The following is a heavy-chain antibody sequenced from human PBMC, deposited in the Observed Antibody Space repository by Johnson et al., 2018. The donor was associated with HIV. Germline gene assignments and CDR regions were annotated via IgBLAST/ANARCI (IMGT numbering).Heavy chain of an antibody. V-gene: IGHV3-66*01. J-gene: IGHJ3*02. CDR1: GFTVSSNY. CDR2: IYDGGRT. Sequence: VQLVESGGGLVQPGGSLRLSCAASGFTVSSNYMSWVRQAPGKGLEWVSVIYDGGRTYYGDSVKGRFTISGDTSKNTLHLEMNSLRAEDTAMYYCARGTIIMVRGVMPGAFDIWGQGTMVTVSS. D-gene: IGHD3-10*01. CDR3: ARGTIIMVRGVMPGAFDI.